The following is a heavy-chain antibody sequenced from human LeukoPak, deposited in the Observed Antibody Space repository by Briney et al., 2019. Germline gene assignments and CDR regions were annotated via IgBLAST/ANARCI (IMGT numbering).Heavy chain of an antibody. Sequence: AASVTVSCKASGYSFISYYMHWVRQAPGQGLEGMGIINPSGGSTNYAQKFQDRVTMTRDTSTSTVYMELSSLKSEDTAVYYCAREDVVLVDAVRYYYGMDVWGQGTTVTVSS. D-gene: IGHD2-8*01. CDR3: AREDVVLVDAVRYYYGMDV. V-gene: IGHV1-46*01. CDR1: GYSFISYY. J-gene: IGHJ6*02. CDR2: INPSGGST.